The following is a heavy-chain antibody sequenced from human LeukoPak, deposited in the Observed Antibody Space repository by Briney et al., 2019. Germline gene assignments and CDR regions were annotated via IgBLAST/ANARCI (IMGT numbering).Heavy chain of an antibody. D-gene: IGHD3-16*02. V-gene: IGHV3-23*01. Sequence: GGSLRLSCAASGFTFSSYAMGWVRQAPGKGLEWVSAISGSDSSTFYADSVKGRFTISRDNSKNTLYLQMNSLRAEDTAVYYCAKDTLVLPSSFVYWGQGTLVTVSS. CDR2: ISGSDSST. CDR1: GFTFSSYA. J-gene: IGHJ4*02. CDR3: AKDTLVLPSSFVY.